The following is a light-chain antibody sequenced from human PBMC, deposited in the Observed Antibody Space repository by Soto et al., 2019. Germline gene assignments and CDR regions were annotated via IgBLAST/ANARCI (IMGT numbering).Light chain of an antibody. V-gene: IGKV3-11*01. CDR2: EAS. Sequence: EIVLTQSPATLSLSPGERATLSCRASQSVSSYLAWYQQKPGQAPRLLIYEASSRATGIPARFSGSGSGTDFTLTISSLEPEDFAVYYCQQYGRSPWTFGQGTKVDIK. CDR1: QSVSSY. CDR3: QQYGRSPWT. J-gene: IGKJ1*01.